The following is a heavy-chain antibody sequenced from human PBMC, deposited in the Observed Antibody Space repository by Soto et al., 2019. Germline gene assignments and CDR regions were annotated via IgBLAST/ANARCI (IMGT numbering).Heavy chain of an antibody. J-gene: IGHJ4*02. D-gene: IGHD3-22*01. CDR2: INHSGST. CDR3: ARVTGRYYDSSGVLDY. V-gene: IGHV4-34*01. CDR1: GGSFSGYY. Sequence: SGTLAITCAAYGGSFSGYYWSWIRQHPGKGLEWIGEINHSGSTNYNPSLKSRVTISVDTSKNQFSLKLSSVTAADTAVYYCARVTGRYYDSSGVLDYWGQGTLVTGSS.